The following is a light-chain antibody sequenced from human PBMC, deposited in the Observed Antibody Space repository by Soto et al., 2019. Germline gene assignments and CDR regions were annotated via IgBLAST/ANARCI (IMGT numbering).Light chain of an antibody. Sequence: EIVMTQSPATLSVSPGERATLSCRASQCVSSNLAWYQQKPGQAPRLLIYDASTRATGIPARFSGSGSGTEFTLTISSLQSEDFAVYYCQQYNNWPLFGPGTKVDIK. CDR2: DAS. J-gene: IGKJ3*01. V-gene: IGKV3-15*01. CDR3: QQYNNWPL. CDR1: QCVSSN.